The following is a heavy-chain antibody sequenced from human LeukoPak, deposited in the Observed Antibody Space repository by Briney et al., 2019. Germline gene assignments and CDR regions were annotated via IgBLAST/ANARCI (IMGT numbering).Heavy chain of an antibody. CDR1: GFNFNTYN. D-gene: IGHD1-1*01. CDR3: ARGNWNDEGFFDF. J-gene: IGHJ4*02. Sequence: GGSLRLSCAASGFNFNTYNMNWVRQAPGKGLEWVSSISDRCDYIYYSDSLRGRFSISRDNANNSLYLLMNSMRAEDTAIYYCARGNWNDEGFFDFWGQGILVTVSS. CDR2: ISDRCDYI. V-gene: IGHV3-21*01.